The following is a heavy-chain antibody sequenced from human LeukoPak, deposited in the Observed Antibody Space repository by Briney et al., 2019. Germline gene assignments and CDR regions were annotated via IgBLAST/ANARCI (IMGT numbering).Heavy chain of an antibody. Sequence: GSLRLSCAASGFTFSSYGMHWVRQAPGKGLEGVAVIWYDGSNKYYADSVKGRFTISRDNSKNTLYLQMNSLRAEDTAVYYCAKALEGGAVAGTELDYWGQGTLVTVSS. V-gene: IGHV3-30*02. CDR1: GFTFSSYG. D-gene: IGHD6-19*01. CDR3: AKALEGGAVAGTELDY. J-gene: IGHJ4*02. CDR2: IWYDGSNK.